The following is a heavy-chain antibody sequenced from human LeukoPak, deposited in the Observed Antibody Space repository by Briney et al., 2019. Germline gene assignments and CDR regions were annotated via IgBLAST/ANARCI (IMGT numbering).Heavy chain of an antibody. CDR1: GSSFTSYW. D-gene: IGHD7-27*01. Sequence: PGGSLQISCQGSGSSFTSYWIGWVRQLPGKGLEGMGIIYPGDSDTRYSPSFQGQVTISADKSISTAYLQWSSLKASDTAMYYCARGKRPGYYYYMDVWGKGTTVTVSS. CDR3: ARGKRPGYYYYMDV. J-gene: IGHJ6*03. V-gene: IGHV5-51*01. CDR2: IYPGDSDT.